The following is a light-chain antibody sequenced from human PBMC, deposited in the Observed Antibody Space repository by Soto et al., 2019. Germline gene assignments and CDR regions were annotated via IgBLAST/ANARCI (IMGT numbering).Light chain of an antibody. CDR3: QKSDHLPL. J-gene: IGKJ3*01. CDR1: QGISSW. V-gene: IGKV1-12*01. CDR2: AAS. Sequence: DIQMTQSPSSLSASVGDRVTITCRASQGISSWLAWYQQKPGKAPKLLIYAASSLQSGVPSRFSGSGYGTGFTFIISSLRPEDIATYYCQKSDHLPLFGPGTKVDIK.